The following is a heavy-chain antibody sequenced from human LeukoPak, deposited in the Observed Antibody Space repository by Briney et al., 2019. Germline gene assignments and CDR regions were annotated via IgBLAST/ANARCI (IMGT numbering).Heavy chain of an antibody. J-gene: IGHJ4*02. CDR1: GGSISPYY. CDR2: IYSSGSA. D-gene: IGHD3-10*01. CDR3: ARGRGDY. Sequence: SETLSLTCTVSGGSISPYYWSWIRQPPGKGLEWIGYIYSSGSANYNPSLKSRVTISVDTSKNQFSLKLSSVTAADTAVYYCARGRGDYWGQGTLVTVSS. V-gene: IGHV4-59*08.